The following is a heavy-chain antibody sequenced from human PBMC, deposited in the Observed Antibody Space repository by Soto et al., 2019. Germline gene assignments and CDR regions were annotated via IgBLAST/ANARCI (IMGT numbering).Heavy chain of an antibody. V-gene: IGHV1-69*13. Sequence: GASVKVSCKASGGTFSSYAISWVRQAPGQGLEWMGGIIPIFGTANYAQKFQGRVTITADESTSTAYMELSSLRSEDTAVYYCARDRQQLPWFEPWGQGALVTVSS. J-gene: IGHJ5*02. CDR3: ARDRQQLPWFEP. D-gene: IGHD6-13*01. CDR1: GGTFSSYA. CDR2: IIPIFGTA.